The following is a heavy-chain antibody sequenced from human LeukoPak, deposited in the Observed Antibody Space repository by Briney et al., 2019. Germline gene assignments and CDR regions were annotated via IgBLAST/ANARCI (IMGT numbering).Heavy chain of an antibody. CDR2: INPNGGGT. CDR3: ARLDDQYSFEN. J-gene: IGHJ4*02. Sequence: ASVKVSCKVSGYTFTGFYIHWVRQAPGQGPEWMGWINPNGGGTNYAQMFQGRVTMTRDTSISTVYMELSRLKSDDTAVYYCARLDDQYSFENWARGTLVTVSS. CDR1: GYTFTGFY. V-gene: IGHV1-2*02. D-gene: IGHD2-2*01.